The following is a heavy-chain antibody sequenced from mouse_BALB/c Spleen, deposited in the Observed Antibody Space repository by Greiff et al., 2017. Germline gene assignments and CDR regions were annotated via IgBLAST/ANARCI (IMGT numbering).Heavy chain of an antibody. Sequence: QVQLQQSGAELVRPGASVTLSCKASGYTFTDYEMHWVKQTPVKGMEWMGAIDPETGGTAYNQKFKGKATLTADKSSSTAYMELRSLTSEDSAVYYCTGFAYLGQGTLVTVSA. CDR1: GYTFTDYE. CDR2: IDPETGGT. J-gene: IGHJ3*01. CDR3: TGFAY. V-gene: IGHV1-15*01.